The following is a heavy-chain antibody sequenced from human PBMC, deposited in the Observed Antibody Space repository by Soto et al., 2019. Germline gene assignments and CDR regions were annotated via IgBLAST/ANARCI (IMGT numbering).Heavy chain of an antibody. CDR2: INWNDEG. V-gene: IGHV2-5*01. D-gene: IGHD2-15*01. CDR1: GFSLNTRAVG. CDR3: AHRHDLGGFDI. Sequence: SGPTLVNSTQTLTLTCTFSGFSLNTRAVGVGWIRQPPGKALEWLAIINWNDEGRYSPSLKDRLTITKDTSRNHVVLTMTNVDPVDTATYYCAHRHDLGGFDIWGQGTTVTVSS. J-gene: IGHJ3*02.